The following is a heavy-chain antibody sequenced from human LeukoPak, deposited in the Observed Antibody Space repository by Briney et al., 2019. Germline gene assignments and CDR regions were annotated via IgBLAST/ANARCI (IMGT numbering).Heavy chain of an antibody. V-gene: IGHV3-7*01. D-gene: IGHD4-11*01. CDR2: IRPDGSEQ. J-gene: IGHJ4*02. CDR1: GFSFSSFW. CDR3: SGRYSSRSQWAY. Sequence: GGSLRLSYAPSGFSFSSFWMNWVRQTPGRGLEWLANIRPDGSEQYYVDSVRGRFTISRDNAKHSVYLDMNNLRVDDTGVYYCSGRYSSRSQWAYWGQGTLVSVSS.